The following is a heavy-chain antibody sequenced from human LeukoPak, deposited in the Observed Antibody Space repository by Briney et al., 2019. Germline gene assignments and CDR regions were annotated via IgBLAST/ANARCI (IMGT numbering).Heavy chain of an antibody. CDR2: IYYSGST. CDR1: GDSISSGGYY. CDR3: ARVEGSWAFDI. V-gene: IGHV4-31*03. J-gene: IGHJ3*02. Sequence: SQTLSLTCTASGDSISSGGYYWNWIRQHPGKGLEWIGYIYYSGSTYYNPSLKSRVSMSVDTSKDHFSLKLSSVTAADTAVYYCARVEGSWAFDIWGQGTMVTVSS. D-gene: IGHD3-10*01.